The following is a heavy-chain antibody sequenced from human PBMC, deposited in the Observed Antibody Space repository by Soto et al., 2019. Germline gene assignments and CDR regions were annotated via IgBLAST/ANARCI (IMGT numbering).Heavy chain of an antibody. D-gene: IGHD5-18*01. V-gene: IGHV3-30*18. CDR1: GFTFSSYG. Sequence: LRLSCAASGFTFSSYGMHWVRQAPGKGLEWVAVISYDGSNKYYADSVKGRFTISRDNSKNTLYLQMNSLRAEDTAVYYCAKDHTAMVREFGYWGQGTLVTSPQ. J-gene: IGHJ4*02. CDR3: AKDHTAMVREFGY. CDR2: ISYDGSNK.